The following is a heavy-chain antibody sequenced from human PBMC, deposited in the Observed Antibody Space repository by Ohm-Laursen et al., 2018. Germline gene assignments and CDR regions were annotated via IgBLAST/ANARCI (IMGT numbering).Heavy chain of an antibody. CDR3: ARDLSKGGYFDY. V-gene: IGHV3-48*01. J-gene: IGHJ4*02. CDR1: GFTFSSYS. Sequence: SLRLSCTASGFTFSSYSMNWVRQAPGKGLEWVSYISSSSAIYYADSVKGRFTISRDNAKNSLYLQMNSLRAEDTAVYYCARDLSKGGYFDYWGQGTLVTVSS. CDR2: ISSSSAI. D-gene: IGHD6-13*01.